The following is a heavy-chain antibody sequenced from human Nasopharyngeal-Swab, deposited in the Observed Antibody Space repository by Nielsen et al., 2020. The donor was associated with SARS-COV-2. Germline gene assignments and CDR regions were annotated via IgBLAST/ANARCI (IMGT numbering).Heavy chain of an antibody. V-gene: IGHV4-39*01. J-gene: IGHJ4*02. CDR2: IYYSGNT. D-gene: IGHD3-9*01. CDR3: ARAGVDTSTGSSGGCFDY. CDR1: GGPISSRSSY. Sequence: SETLSLTCTVSGGPISSRSSYWGWIRQPPGKGLEWIGSIYYSGNTYYTPSLESRVTLSVDTSKSQFSLKLRSVTAADTAVYYCARAGVDTSTGSSGGCFDYWGQGALVTVSS.